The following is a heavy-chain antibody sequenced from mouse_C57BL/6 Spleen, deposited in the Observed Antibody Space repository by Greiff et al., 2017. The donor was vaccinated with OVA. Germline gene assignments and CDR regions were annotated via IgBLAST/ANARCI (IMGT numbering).Heavy chain of an antibody. Sequence: EAAGVDFSRYWMSWVRRAPGKGLEWIGEINPASSTINYAPSLKDKFIISRDNAKNTLYLQMSKVRSEDTALYYCATYYGSSHWYFDVWGTGTTVTVSS. CDR2: INPASSTI. J-gene: IGHJ1*03. CDR3: ATYYGSSHWYFDV. D-gene: IGHD1-1*01. CDR1: GVDFSRYW. V-gene: IGHV4-1*01.